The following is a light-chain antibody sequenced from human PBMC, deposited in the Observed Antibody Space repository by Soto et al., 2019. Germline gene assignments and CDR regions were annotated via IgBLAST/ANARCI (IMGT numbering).Light chain of an antibody. CDR2: AAS. J-gene: IGKJ4*01. CDR3: QQYYSYPLT. V-gene: IGKV1-8*01. Sequence: IQLTQSPSFLSASVGDRVTITCRASQGISSYLAWYQQKPGKAPKLLIYAASTLQSGVPSRFSGSGSGTDFTLTISCLQSEDFATYYCQQYYSYPLTFGGGTKV. CDR1: QGISSY.